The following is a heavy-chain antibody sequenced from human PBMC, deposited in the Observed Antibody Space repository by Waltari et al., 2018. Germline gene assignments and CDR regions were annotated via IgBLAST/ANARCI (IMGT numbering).Heavy chain of an antibody. J-gene: IGHJ4*02. V-gene: IGHV4-30-4*08. D-gene: IGHD3-9*01. CDR3: ARDSRYYDILTGYPC. CDR2: IYYSGST. CDR1: GGSISSGDYY. Sequence: QVQLQESGPGLVKPSQTLSLTCTVSGGSISSGDYYWSWIRQPPGKGLEWIGYIYYSGSTYYPPSLKSRVTISVDTSKNQFSLKLSSVTAADTAVYYCARDSRYYDILTGYPCWGQGTLVTVSS.